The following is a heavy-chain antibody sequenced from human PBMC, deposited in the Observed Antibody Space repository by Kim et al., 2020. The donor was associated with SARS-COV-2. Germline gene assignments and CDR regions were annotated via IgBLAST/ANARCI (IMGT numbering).Heavy chain of an antibody. J-gene: IGHJ3*02. CDR3: ARDTIDYGESSSAFDI. D-gene: IGHD4-17*01. CDR1: GGTFSSYA. CDR2: IIPIFGTA. Sequence: SVKVSCKASGGTFSSYAISWVRQAPGQGLEWMGGIIPIFGTANYAQKFQGRVTITADESTSTAYMELSSLRSEDTAVYYCARDTIDYGESSSAFDIWGQGTMVTVSS. V-gene: IGHV1-69*13.